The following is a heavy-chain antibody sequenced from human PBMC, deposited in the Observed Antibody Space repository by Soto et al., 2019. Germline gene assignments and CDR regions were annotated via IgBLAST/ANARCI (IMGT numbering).Heavy chain of an antibody. CDR2: GGSGGSR. J-gene: IGHJ6*03. CDR3: VKFRGRAYPYYYMDV. V-gene: IGHV3-23*01. D-gene: IGHD3-10*01. Sequence: DVQLLESGGGLVQWGGSLRLSCVTSGFTFSTYGMTWVRQAPGKGLEWVSYGGSGGSRYYAESVKGRFTISRDNSKNTLSLEMNGLRAEDTDTSYCVKFRGRAYPYYYMDVWGKGTTVTVSS. CDR1: GFTFSTYG.